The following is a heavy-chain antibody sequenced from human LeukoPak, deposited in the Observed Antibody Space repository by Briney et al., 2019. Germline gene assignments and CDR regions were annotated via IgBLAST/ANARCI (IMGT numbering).Heavy chain of an antibody. CDR2: INHSGST. J-gene: IGHJ4*02. V-gene: IGHV4-34*01. CDR1: GGSFRGYY. D-gene: IGHD2-2*01. CDR3: ASTERCSTTCPLDY. Sequence: PSETLSLTCAVYGGSFRGYYWSWIRQPPGEGLEWIGKINHSGSTNYNPSLKSRVTISLDTSMKKFSLKLNSVTAADTAVYYCASTERCSTTCPLDYWGQGTLVTVSS.